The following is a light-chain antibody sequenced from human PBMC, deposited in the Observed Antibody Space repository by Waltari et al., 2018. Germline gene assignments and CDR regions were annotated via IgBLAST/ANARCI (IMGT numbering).Light chain of an antibody. CDR2: AAS. J-gene: IGKJ4*01. CDR1: QSISSY. CDR3: QQSYSTLRT. V-gene: IGKV1-39*01. Sequence: DIQMTQSPSSLSASVGDRVTITCRASQSISSYLYWYQQKPGKAPKLLIYAASSMQSGVPSRCSGSGSGTDFTLTIISLQPEDVATYYCQQSYSTLRTFGGGTKVEIK.